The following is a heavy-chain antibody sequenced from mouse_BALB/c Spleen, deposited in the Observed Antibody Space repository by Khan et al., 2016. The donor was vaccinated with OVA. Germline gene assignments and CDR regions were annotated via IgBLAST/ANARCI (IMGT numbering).Heavy chain of an antibody. CDR3: TIGNYPYYALHY. D-gene: IGHD2-1*01. Sequence: QVQLQQPGAELVKPGASVKLSCKASGYTFTTYWMHWVQLRPGQGFEWIGEINPNNGGTNYNEKFKRKATLTVDKSSSTAYMQLSSLTSEDSAVYYCTIGNYPYYALHYWGQGTSGTVSS. CDR2: INPNNGGT. J-gene: IGHJ4*01. V-gene: IGHV1S81*02. CDR1: GYTFTTYW.